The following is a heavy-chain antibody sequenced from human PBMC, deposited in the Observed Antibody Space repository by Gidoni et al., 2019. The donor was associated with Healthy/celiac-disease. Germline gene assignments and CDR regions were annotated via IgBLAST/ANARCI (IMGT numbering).Heavy chain of an antibody. D-gene: IGHD6-19*01. CDR3: ARDRGEVAGKFFDY. V-gene: IGHV3-21*01. J-gene: IGHJ4*02. CDR2: ISSSSSYI. CDR1: GFTFSSYS. Sequence: EVQLVESGGGLVKPGGSLRLSCAASGFTFSSYSMNWVRQAPGKGREWVSSISSSSSYIYYADSVKGRFTISRDNAKNSLYLQMNSLRAEDTAVYYCARDRGEVAGKFFDYWGQGTLVTVSS.